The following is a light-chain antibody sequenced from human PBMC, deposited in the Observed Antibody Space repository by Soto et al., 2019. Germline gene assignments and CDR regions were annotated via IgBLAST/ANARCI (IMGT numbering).Light chain of an antibody. V-gene: IGLV1-47*01. CDR2: RNN. CDR3: AAWDDSLSGWV. Sequence: QSVLTQPPSASGTPGQRVTISCSGSSSNIGSNFVYWYQQFPGTAPKLLIYRNNQRPSGVPDRFSGSKSGTAASLAISELPSEDEAEYYCAAWDDSLSGWVFGGGTKVTVL. J-gene: IGLJ3*02. CDR1: SSNIGSNF.